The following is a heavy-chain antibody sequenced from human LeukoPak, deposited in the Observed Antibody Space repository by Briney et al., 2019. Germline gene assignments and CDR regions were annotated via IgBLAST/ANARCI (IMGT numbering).Heavy chain of an antibody. V-gene: IGHV4-4*07. D-gene: IGHD6-19*01. CDR2: IYTSGST. J-gene: IGHJ4*02. CDR1: GGSISSYY. Sequence: SETLSLTCTVSGGSISSYYWSWIRQPAGKGLEWIGRIYTSGSTNYNPSLKSRVTMSVDTSKNQFSLKLSSVTAADTAVYYCASERQWLGTYYFDYWGQGTLATVSS. CDR3: ASERQWLGTYYFDY.